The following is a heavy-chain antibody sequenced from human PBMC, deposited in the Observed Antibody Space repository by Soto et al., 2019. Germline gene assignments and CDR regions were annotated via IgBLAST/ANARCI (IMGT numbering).Heavy chain of an antibody. J-gene: IGHJ6*02. D-gene: IGHD3-3*01. CDR1: GFTFSSYA. Sequence: PGRSLRLSCAASGFTFSSYAMSWVRQAPGKGLEWVSAISGSGGSTYYADSVKGRFTISRDNSKTTLSLQMNSLRAEDTPVYYCARRHPKPDFWSGTYEARWGQRTKGT. CDR3: ARRHPKPDFWSGTYEAR. CDR2: ISGSGGST. V-gene: IGHV3-23*01.